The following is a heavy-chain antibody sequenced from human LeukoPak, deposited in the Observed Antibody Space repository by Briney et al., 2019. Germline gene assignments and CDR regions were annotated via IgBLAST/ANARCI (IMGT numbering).Heavy chain of an antibody. J-gene: IGHJ4*02. CDR2: IKGDGSHT. D-gene: IGHD5-24*01. CDR3: TRDGDAYNFDY. V-gene: IGHV3-74*01. Sequence: GGSLRLSCAASGFTFSNYWMHWVRQAPGKGLEWVSRIKGDGSHTIYADSVKGRSTISRDNAKNTVYLQMNSLGAEDTAVYYCTRDGDAYNFDYWGQGTLVTVSS. CDR1: GFTFSNYW.